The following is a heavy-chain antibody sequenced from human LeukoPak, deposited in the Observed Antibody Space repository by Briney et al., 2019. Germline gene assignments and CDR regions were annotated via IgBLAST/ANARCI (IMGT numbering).Heavy chain of an antibody. D-gene: IGHD2-21*02. V-gene: IGHV5-51*01. Sequence: GESLKISCKGSGYSFTNYWIGWVRQMPGKGLEWMGIIYPGDSDTRYSPSFQGQVTISADKSTSTAYLQWRSLKASDTAMYYCASGAYCGGDCYSGAFDIWGQGTMVTVSS. CDR2: IYPGDSDT. CDR1: GYSFTNYW. J-gene: IGHJ3*02. CDR3: ASGAYCGGDCYSGAFDI.